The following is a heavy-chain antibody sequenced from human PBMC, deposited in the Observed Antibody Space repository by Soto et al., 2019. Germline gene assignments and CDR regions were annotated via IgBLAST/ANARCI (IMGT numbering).Heavy chain of an antibody. CDR2: INHSGST. Sequence: SETLSLTCAVYGGSFSGYYWSWIRQPPGKGLEWIGEINHSGSTNYNPSLKSRVTISVDTSKNQFSLKLSSVTAADTAVYYCARDSEGYCSCGSCYSGLDYWGQGTLVTVSS. J-gene: IGHJ4*02. V-gene: IGHV4-34*01. CDR1: GGSFSGYY. CDR3: ARDSEGYCSCGSCYSGLDY. D-gene: IGHD2-15*01.